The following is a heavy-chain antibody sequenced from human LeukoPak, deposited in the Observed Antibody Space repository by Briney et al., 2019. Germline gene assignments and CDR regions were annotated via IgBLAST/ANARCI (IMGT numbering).Heavy chain of an antibody. V-gene: IGHV3-74*01. D-gene: IGHD3-10*01. CDR3: AREVGSGNSDRYFDY. CDR1: EFTFSNYW. CDR2: INSDGSGT. Sequence: GGSLRLSCAASEFTFSNYWIHWVRQAPGKGLVWVSRINSDGSGTNYADSVKGRFTISRDNSNNTLYLQMKSLRAEDTAVYYCAREVGSGNSDRYFDYWGQGTLVTVSS. J-gene: IGHJ4*02.